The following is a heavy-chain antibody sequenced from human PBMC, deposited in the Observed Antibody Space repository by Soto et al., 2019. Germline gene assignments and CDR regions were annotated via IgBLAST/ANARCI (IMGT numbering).Heavy chain of an antibody. CDR3: ARVDPRFLWFGELRY. J-gene: IGHJ4*02. Sequence: QVQLVESGGGVVQPGRSLRLSCAASGFTFSSYGMHWVRQAPGKGLEWVAVIWYDGSNKYYADSVKGRFTISRDNSKNTLYLQMNSLRAEDTAVYYCARVDPRFLWFGELRYWGQGTLVTVSS. CDR2: IWYDGSNK. D-gene: IGHD3-10*01. CDR1: GFTFSSYG. V-gene: IGHV3-33*01.